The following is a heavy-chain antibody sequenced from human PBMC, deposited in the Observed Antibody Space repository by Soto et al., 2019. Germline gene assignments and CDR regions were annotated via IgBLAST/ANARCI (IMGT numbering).Heavy chain of an antibody. CDR3: AKGLGYCTNGVCYDPFDY. Sequence: EVQLVESGGGLIQPGGSLRLSCAPSGFTVSTNYMTWVRQAPGKGLEWVSVTYSGGVTYYAGSVRGRFTVSRDISTNTLYLQMNSLRAEDTAVYYCAKGLGYCTNGVCYDPFDYWGQGTLVTVSS. V-gene: IGHV3-53*01. CDR2: TYSGGVT. D-gene: IGHD2-8*01. J-gene: IGHJ4*02. CDR1: GFTVSTNY.